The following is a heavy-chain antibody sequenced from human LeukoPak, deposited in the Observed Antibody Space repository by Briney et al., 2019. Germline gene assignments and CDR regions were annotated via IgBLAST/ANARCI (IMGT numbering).Heavy chain of an antibody. CDR1: GYTFTVYY. CDR3: ARGQYYDFWSGYFDWFGP. V-gene: IGHV1-2*02. Sequence: EASVKVSFKASGYTFTVYYMHWVRQAPGQGVEWMGWINPNSGGTNYTQKFQGRVTMTRATSISTAYMELSRLRSDDTAVYYCARGQYYDFWSGYFDWFGPWGQGTLVTVSS. J-gene: IGHJ5*02. D-gene: IGHD3-3*01. CDR2: INPNSGGT.